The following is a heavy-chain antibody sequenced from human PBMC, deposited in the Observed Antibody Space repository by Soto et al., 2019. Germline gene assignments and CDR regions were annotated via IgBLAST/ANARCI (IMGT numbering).Heavy chain of an antibody. CDR3: ARGSYDDYYGMDV. Sequence: SETLSLTCTVSGGSISSDNYYWSWIRQPPGKGLEWIGFMSYSGSTSYNVSLKSRVTISVDTSKNQFSLNLSSVTAADTAVYYCARGSYDDYYGMDVWGQGTTVTVSS. V-gene: IGHV4-30-4*02. D-gene: IGHD5-12*01. J-gene: IGHJ6*02. CDR2: MSYSGST. CDR1: GGSISSDNYY.